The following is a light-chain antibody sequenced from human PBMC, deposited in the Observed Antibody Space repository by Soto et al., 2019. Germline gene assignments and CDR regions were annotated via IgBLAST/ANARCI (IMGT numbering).Light chain of an antibody. CDR1: QSISSSY. CDR2: GAS. Sequence: EIVLTQSPGTLSLSPGERTTLSCRASQSISSSYLAWYQQKPGQAHRLLVYGASSRATGIPDRFSGSGSGTDFTLTISRLEPGDFALYYCQQYSSTFWTLGQGTKVEIK. V-gene: IGKV3-20*01. J-gene: IGKJ1*01. CDR3: QQYSSTFWT.